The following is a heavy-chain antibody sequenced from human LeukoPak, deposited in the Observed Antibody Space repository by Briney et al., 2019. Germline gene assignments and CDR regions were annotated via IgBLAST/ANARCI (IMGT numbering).Heavy chain of an antibody. J-gene: IGHJ4*02. D-gene: IGHD2-8*02. CDR2: INPYSGAT. V-gene: IGHV1-2*02. CDR1: GDTFTSSY. CDR3: ARDLTGATTGTHYYFDY. Sequence: GASVKVSCKASGDTFTSSYIHWVRQAPGQGLEWMGWINPYSGATRYAQKFQGRVTMTRDTSISTAYVELSSLRSDDTAVYYCARDLTGATTGTHYYFDYWGQGTLVTVSS.